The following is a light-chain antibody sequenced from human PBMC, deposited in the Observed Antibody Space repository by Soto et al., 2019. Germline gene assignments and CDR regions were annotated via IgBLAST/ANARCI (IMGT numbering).Light chain of an antibody. Sequence: QSVLTQPPSVSGSPGQSVTISCTGTSSDVGNYNRVSWYQQPPGTAPKLMIYEVSNRPSGVPDRFSGSKSGNTASLTISGLQAEDEADYYCSSYTTSITVLFGGGTKLTVL. CDR2: EVS. V-gene: IGLV2-18*02. CDR1: SSDVGNYNR. J-gene: IGLJ2*01. CDR3: SSYTTSITVL.